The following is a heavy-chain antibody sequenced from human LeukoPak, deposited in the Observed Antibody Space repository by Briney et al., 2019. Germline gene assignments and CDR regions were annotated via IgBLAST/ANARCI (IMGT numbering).Heavy chain of an antibody. D-gene: IGHD4-17*01. V-gene: IGHV3-74*01. CDR1: VFTLRSVC. Sequence: TVGSLRLSCAASVFTLRSVCIHCVRQAPRKGLLCVARIYSDGSRTTYADPVKGRFTISGDNAKNTLYLQMTSLRAEDTAVYYCARDGRGDYPKFDYWGQGTLVNVSS. CDR3: ARDGRGDYPKFDY. CDR2: IYSDGSRT. J-gene: IGHJ4*02.